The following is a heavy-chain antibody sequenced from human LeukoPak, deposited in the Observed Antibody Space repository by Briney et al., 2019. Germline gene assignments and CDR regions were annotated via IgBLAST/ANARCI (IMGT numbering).Heavy chain of an antibody. CDR1: GGSISSSSYY. Sequence: SETLSLTCTVSGGSISSSSYYWGWIRQPPGKGLEWIGSIYYSGSTYYNPSLKSRVTISVDTSKNQFSLKLSSVTAADTAVYYCARGKASRDYDYVWGSYRPGWFDPWGQGTLVTVSS. V-gene: IGHV4-39*07. CDR2: IYYSGST. D-gene: IGHD3-16*02. J-gene: IGHJ5*02. CDR3: ARGKASRDYDYVWGSYRPGWFDP.